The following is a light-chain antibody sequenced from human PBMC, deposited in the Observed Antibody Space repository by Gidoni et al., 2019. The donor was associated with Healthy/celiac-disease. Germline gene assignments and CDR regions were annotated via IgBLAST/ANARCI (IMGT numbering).Light chain of an antibody. CDR1: QSLRHSNGYNY. J-gene: IGKJ2*01. Sequence: DIVMTQSPLSLPVTPGEPASISCRSSQSLRHSNGYNYLDWYLQTPGQSPQLLIYLGSNRDSGVPDRFSGSGSGTDFTLKISRVEAEDFGVYYCMQALQTPFTFGQGTKLEIK. V-gene: IGKV2-28*01. CDR2: LGS. CDR3: MQALQTPFT.